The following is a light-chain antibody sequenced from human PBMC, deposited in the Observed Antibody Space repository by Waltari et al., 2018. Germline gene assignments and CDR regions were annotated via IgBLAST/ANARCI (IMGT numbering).Light chain of an antibody. CDR3: QESYSFTRT. J-gene: IGKJ1*01. Sequence: DIQMTQSPSSLSASVGDRVTITCRASQTISRYLNWYQQKPGKAPNPRFNAASSLQSGVPSRFSGSGSERDFTLIITSLQPEDFATYYCQESYSFTRTFGQGTKVEIK. CDR2: AAS. V-gene: IGKV1-39*01. CDR1: QTISRY.